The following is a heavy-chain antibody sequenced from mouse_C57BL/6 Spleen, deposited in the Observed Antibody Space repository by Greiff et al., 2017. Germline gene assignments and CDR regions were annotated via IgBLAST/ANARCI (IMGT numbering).Heavy chain of an antibody. V-gene: IGHV1-80*01. D-gene: IGHD1-1*01. CDR3: ARFITTVNYFDY. CDR2: IYPGDGDT. CDR1: GYAFSSYW. Sequence: VQLQQSGAELVKPGASVKISCKASGYAFSSYWMNWVKQRPGKGLEWIGQIYPGDGDTNYNGKFKGKATLTADKSSSTAYMQLSSLTSEDSAVYFCARFITTVNYFDYWGQGTTLTVSS. J-gene: IGHJ2*01.